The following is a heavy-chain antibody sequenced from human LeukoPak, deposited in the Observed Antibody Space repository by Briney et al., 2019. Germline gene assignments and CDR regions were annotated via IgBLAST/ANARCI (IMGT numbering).Heavy chain of an antibody. J-gene: IGHJ4*02. CDR1: GFTFSSFA. V-gene: IGHV3-23*01. Sequence: QAAGSLRLSCAASGFTFSSFAMSWVRQAPGQGLVWVIDISGSGGSTYYADSVKGRFTISRDNSKNTLYLQMNTLRAEDTAVYYCARDRRDYLSRLFDYWGQGTLVTVSS. D-gene: IGHD2/OR15-2a*01. CDR3: ARDRRDYLSRLFDY. CDR2: ISGSGGST.